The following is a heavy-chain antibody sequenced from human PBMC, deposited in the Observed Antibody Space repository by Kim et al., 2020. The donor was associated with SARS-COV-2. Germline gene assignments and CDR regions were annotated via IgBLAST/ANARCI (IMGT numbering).Heavy chain of an antibody. V-gene: IGHV3-21*01. Sequence: GGSLRLSCAASGFTFSSYSMNWVRQAPGKGLEWVSSISSSSSYIYYADSVKGRFTISRDNAKNSLYLQMNSLRAEDTAVYYCASVSSYYDSSGLYYYGMDVWGQGTTVTVSS. CDR3: ASVSSYYDSSGLYYYGMDV. J-gene: IGHJ6*02. CDR2: ISSSSSYI. CDR1: GFTFSSYS. D-gene: IGHD3-22*01.